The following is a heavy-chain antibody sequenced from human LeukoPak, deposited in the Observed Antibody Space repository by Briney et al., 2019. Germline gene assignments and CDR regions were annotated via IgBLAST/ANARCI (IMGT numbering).Heavy chain of an antibody. V-gene: IGHV4-30-2*01. CDR3: ARADGDATEPRGYSYGYIDY. Sequence: KPSETLSLTCGVSGVSVGSGGYSWSWIRQPPGKGLEWIGYIYHSGSTYYNPSLKSRVTISVDRSKNQFSLKLSSVTAADTAVYYCARADGDATEPRGYSYGYIDYWGQGTLVTVSS. J-gene: IGHJ4*02. CDR2: IYHSGST. D-gene: IGHD5-18*01. CDR1: GVSVGSGGYS.